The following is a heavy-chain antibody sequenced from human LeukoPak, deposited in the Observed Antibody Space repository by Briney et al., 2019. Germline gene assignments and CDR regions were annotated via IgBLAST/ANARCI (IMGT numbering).Heavy chain of an antibody. J-gene: IGHJ4*02. CDR2: ISAYNGNT. Sequence: ASVKVSCKASGYTFSSFAITWVRQAPGQGPEWMGWISAYNGNTNYAQKLQGRVTMTTDTSTSTAYMELRSLRSDDTAVYYCARGGHGKIENRLDYWGQGTLVTVSS. D-gene: IGHD1-14*01. V-gene: IGHV1-18*01. CDR1: GYTFSSFA. CDR3: ARGGHGKIENRLDY.